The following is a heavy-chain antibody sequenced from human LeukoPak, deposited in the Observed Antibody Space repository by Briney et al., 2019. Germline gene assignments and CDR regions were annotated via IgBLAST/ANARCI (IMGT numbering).Heavy chain of an antibody. D-gene: IGHD6-13*01. CDR3: AKDREAAAVLDY. CDR2: IRYDGSNK. Sequence: GSLRLSCAASGFTFSSYGMHWVRQAPGKGLEWVAFIRYDGSNKYYADSVKGRFTISRDNSKNTLYLQMNSLRAEDTAVYYCAKDREAAAVLDYWGQGTLVTVSS. CDR1: GFTFSSYG. V-gene: IGHV3-30*02. J-gene: IGHJ4*02.